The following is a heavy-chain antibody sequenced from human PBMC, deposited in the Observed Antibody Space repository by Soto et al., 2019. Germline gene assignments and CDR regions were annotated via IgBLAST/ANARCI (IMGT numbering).Heavy chain of an antibody. V-gene: IGHV1-18*04. J-gene: IGHJ4*02. Sequence: QVQLVQSGDEVKKSGASVKVSCKASGCTFSNYGISWVRQAPGQGLEWMGWISGYNGLTAYAQNVQGRVTMTIDTPTTTVFMEMPGLRSNDTAVYYCARDEGIRGFDSWGQGTLVTVSS. CDR3: ARDEGIRGFDS. CDR1: GCTFSNYG. CDR2: ISGYNGLT. D-gene: IGHD3-10*01.